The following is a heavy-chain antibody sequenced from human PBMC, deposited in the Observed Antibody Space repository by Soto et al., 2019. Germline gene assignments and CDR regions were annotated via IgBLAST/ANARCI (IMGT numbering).Heavy chain of an antibody. CDR1: GFSLTSSGVG. D-gene: IGHD3-22*01. CDR3: AHTDITMIVA. CDR2: IYWDDDK. V-gene: IGHV2-5*02. Sequence: QITLKESGPTLVKPTQTLTLTCSFSGFSLTSSGVGVAWIRQPPAKALEWLALIYWDDDKRYSPSLKTRLTITQDTSKNQVVLTVTNMDPVDTATYYCAHTDITMIVAWGQGTLVTVSS. J-gene: IGHJ5*02.